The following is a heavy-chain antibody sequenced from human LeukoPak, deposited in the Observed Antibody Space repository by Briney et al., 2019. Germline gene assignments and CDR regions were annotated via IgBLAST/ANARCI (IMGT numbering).Heavy chain of an antibody. CDR3: ARDRVIVGATTNYYYGMDV. J-gene: IGHJ6*02. D-gene: IGHD1-26*01. V-gene: IGHV1-69*13. CDR2: IIPIFGTA. CDR1: GGTFSSYA. Sequence: SVKVSCKASGGTFSSYAISWVRQAPGQGLEWMGGIIPIFGTANYAQKFQGRVTITADESTSTAYMELSSLRSEDTAVYYCARDRVIVGATTNYYYGMDVWGQGTTVTVSS.